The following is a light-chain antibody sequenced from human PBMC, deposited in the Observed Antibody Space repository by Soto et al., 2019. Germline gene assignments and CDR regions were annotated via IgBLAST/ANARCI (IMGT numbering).Light chain of an antibody. V-gene: IGKV1-12*01. J-gene: IGKJ1*01. Sequence: DTQMTQSPSSVSASVADRVTITCRASQGTSSWLAWYQQKPRQAPKLLIYAASSLQSGVPSRFSDSGSGTDFTLTISSLQPEDFAPDYCQQANSFPPTFGQGTKVESK. CDR3: QQANSFPPT. CDR2: AAS. CDR1: QGTSSW.